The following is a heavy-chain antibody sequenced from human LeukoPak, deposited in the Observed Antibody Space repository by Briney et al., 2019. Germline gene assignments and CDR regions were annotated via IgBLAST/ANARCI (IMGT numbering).Heavy chain of an antibody. Sequence: GGSLRLSCAASGFTFDDYDMHWVRQAPGKGLEWVSLVSGDGVNTYYADSVKGRFTISRDNSKNSLYLQMNGLRTEDTALYYCAKDIGGSYNFDYWGQGTLVTVSS. V-gene: IGHV3-43*02. D-gene: IGHD1-26*01. CDR3: AKDIGGSYNFDY. J-gene: IGHJ4*02. CDR2: VSGDGVNT. CDR1: GFTFDDYD.